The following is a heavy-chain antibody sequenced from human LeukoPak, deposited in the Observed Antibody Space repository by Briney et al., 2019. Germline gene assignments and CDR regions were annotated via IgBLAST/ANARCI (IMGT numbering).Heavy chain of an antibody. Sequence: SETLSLTCTVSGGSISSSSYYWSWIRQPAGKGLEWIGRIYTSGSTNYNPSLNSRVTISVDTSKNQFSLKLSSVTAADTAVYYCARHQSELLYSSFTWFDPWGQGTLVTVSS. CDR1: GGSISSSSYY. J-gene: IGHJ5*02. CDR2: IYTSGST. CDR3: ARHQSELLYSSFTWFDP. V-gene: IGHV4-61*02. D-gene: IGHD3-22*01.